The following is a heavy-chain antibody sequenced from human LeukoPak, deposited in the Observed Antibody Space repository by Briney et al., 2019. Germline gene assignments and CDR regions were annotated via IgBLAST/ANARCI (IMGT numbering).Heavy chain of an antibody. Sequence: PSETLSLTCTVSGASVSNYYWSWIRQPAGKGLEWIGRIYNGGSANYNPSLQRRISMSVDTSKNQFSLRLKSVTAADTAVYYCARQPIGPYYFDYWGQGTLVTVSS. V-gene: IGHV4-4*07. CDR1: GASVSNYY. D-gene: IGHD1-14*01. CDR2: IYNGGSA. J-gene: IGHJ4*02. CDR3: ARQPIGPYYFDY.